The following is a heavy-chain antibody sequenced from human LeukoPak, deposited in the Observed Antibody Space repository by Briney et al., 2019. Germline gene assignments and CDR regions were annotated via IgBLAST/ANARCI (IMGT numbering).Heavy chain of an antibody. V-gene: IGHV3-48*03. D-gene: IGHD3-10*01. Sequence: GGSLRLSCAASGLTFSSYEMNWVRQAPGKGLEWVSYISSSGSTIYYADSVKGRFTISRDNAKNSLYLQMNSLRAEDTAVYYCARVDYYYGSGSYFPWGQGTLVTVSS. CDR1: GLTFSSYE. CDR3: ARVDYYYGSGSYFP. CDR2: ISSSGSTI. J-gene: IGHJ5*02.